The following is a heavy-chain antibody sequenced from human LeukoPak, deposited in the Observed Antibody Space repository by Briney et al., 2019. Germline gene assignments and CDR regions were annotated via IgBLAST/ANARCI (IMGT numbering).Heavy chain of an antibody. D-gene: IGHD3-10*01. CDR1: GYTFTGYY. CDR2: INPNSGGT. J-gene: IGHJ4*02. CDR3: AGAYGSGSYYNYVNFDY. V-gene: IGHV1-2*02. Sequence: ASVKVSCKASGYTFTGYYMHWVRQAPGQGLEWMGWINPNSGGTNYAQKFQGRVTMTRDTSISTAYMELSRLRSDDTAVYYCAGAYGSGSYYNYVNFDYWGQGTLVTVSS.